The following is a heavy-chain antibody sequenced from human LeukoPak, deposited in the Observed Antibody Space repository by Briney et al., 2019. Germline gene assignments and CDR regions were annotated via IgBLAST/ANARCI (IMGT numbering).Heavy chain of an antibody. Sequence: ASVKVSCKASGYTFTDYYIHWVRQAPGQGLEWMGWINPKSGGANSAQMFQGRVTMTRDTSVSTTYMEVSRLRSDDTAVYYCAREAFTTVTSATDAFDIWGQGTMVTVSS. D-gene: IGHD4-17*01. CDR1: GYTFTDYY. J-gene: IGHJ3*02. V-gene: IGHV1-2*02. CDR2: INPKSGGA. CDR3: AREAFTTVTSATDAFDI.